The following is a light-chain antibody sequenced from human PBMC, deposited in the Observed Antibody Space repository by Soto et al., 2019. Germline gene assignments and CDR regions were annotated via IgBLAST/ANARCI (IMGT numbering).Light chain of an antibody. V-gene: IGKV3-15*01. Sequence: EIVMTQSPVTLSVFPWERATLSCRASQSVGATAAWYHQRPGQAPRLLISGASTRATGVPARLSASGSGTAFTLTITSLQSDDFGVYYCQQYADWTTTFGQGTRVEIK. CDR1: QSVGAT. CDR2: GAS. J-gene: IGKJ1*01. CDR3: QQYADWTTT.